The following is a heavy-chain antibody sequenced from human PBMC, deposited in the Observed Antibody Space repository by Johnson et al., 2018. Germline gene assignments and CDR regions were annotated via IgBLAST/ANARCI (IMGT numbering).Heavy chain of an antibody. CDR2: IYSKTNGGAV. CDR3: VTGYPNYMDV. V-gene: IGHV3-15*07. D-gene: IGHD5-12*01. J-gene: IGHJ6*03. Sequence: EVQLVESGGGLVQPGGSLRLSCEASGFSVSEGRMNWVRQAPGKGPEWVGRIYSKTNGGAVEYAAPVTGIFTISKDASKNTVDLQMNSLKTEDTAVYYCVTGYPNYMDVGGKGTTVTVSS. CDR1: GFSVSEGR.